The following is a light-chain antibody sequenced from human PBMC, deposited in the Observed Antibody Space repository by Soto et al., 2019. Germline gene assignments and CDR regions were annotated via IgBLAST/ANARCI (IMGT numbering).Light chain of an antibody. CDR1: QSVSSN. J-gene: IGKJ3*01. CDR3: QQYTTWPFT. V-gene: IGKV3-15*01. Sequence: EIVMTQSPATLSVSPGERATLSCRASQSVSSNLAWYQQKPGQAPRLLIYGASTRATGITARFSGSGSGTEFTLTISSLQSEEFAVYYCQQYTTWPFTFGPGTKVDIK. CDR2: GAS.